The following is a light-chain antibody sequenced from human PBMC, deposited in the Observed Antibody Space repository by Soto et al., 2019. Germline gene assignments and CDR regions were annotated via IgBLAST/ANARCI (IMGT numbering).Light chain of an antibody. V-gene: IGKV3-20*01. Sequence: DIVLTQSPGTLSLSPGERATLSCRASQSVSSRYLAWYQQKPGQAPRLLIYGTSSRATGIPDRFSGSGSGTDFTLTISRLEPEDFAVYYCQQYGNSWTFGQGTKVEIK. J-gene: IGKJ1*01. CDR2: GTS. CDR1: QSVSSRY. CDR3: QQYGNSWT.